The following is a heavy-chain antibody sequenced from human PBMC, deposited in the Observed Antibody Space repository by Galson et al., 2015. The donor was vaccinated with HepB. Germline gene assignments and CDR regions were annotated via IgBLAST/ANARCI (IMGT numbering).Heavy chain of an antibody. CDR2: TYYRSKWYN. D-gene: IGHD6-19*01. V-gene: IGHV6-1*01. CDR1: GDSVSSNSVA. J-gene: IGHJ4*02. CDR3: ARSFYSSGWENYFDY. Sequence: CAISGDSVSSNSVAWNWIRQSPSRGLEWLGRTYYRSKWYNDYTVSVKSRITINPDTSTNQFSLQLNSVTPEDTAVYYCARSFYSSGWENYFDYWGRGALVTVSS.